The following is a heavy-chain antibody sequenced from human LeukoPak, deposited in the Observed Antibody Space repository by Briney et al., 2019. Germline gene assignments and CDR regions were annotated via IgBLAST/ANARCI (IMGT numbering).Heavy chain of an antibody. J-gene: IGHJ5*02. CDR3: AKTTGAVTTWDNWFDP. Sequence: PGGSLRLSCAASGFTFSSYGMHWVRQAPGKGLEWEADIWYDGSNKYYADSVKGRFTISRDNSKNTLYLQMNSLRAEDTAVYYCAKTTGAVTTWDNWFDPWGQGTLVTVSS. V-gene: IGHV3-33*06. CDR1: GFTFSSYG. D-gene: IGHD4-17*01. CDR2: IWYDGSNK.